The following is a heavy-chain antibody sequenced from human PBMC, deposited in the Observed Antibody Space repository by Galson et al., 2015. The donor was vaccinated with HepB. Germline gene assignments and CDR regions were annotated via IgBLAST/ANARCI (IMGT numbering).Heavy chain of an antibody. CDR2: SDPESGER. Sequence: SVKVSCKVSGYTLTEISMYWLRRVPGKGLEFMGGSDPESGERMYGQTFQGRVTLTEDTTTDTAYMELRSLRSEDTALYYCATADLWSGYFDYWGQGTLVTVPS. CDR1: GYTLTEIS. J-gene: IGHJ4*02. CDR3: ATADLWSGYFDY. D-gene: IGHD3-3*01. V-gene: IGHV1-24*01.